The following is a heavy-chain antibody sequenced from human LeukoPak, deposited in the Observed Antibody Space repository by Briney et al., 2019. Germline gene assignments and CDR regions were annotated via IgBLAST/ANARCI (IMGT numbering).Heavy chain of an antibody. D-gene: IGHD3-22*01. V-gene: IGHV1-69*04. J-gene: IGHJ4*02. CDR1: GGTFTSLA. CDR3: AARDYESSGYYQYYLDY. CDR2: IIPISGIA. Sequence: SVKVSCKASGGTFTSLAFNWVRQAPGQGLEWMGRIIPISGIANYAQKFQGRVTITADISTGTAYMELNSLRSDDTAVFYCAARDYESSGYYQYYLDYWGQGTLVTVSS.